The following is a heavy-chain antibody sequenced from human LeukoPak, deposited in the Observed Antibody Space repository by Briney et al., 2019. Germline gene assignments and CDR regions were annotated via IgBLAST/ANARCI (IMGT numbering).Heavy chain of an antibody. J-gene: IGHJ3*02. D-gene: IGHD5-18*01. CDR3: ATGVTHYAFDI. CDR1: GYTLTELS. Sequence: ASVKVSCKVSGYTLTELSMHWVRQAPGKGLEWMGGSDPEDAETIYAQKFQGRVTMTEDTSTDTAYMELSSLRSEDTAVYYCATGVTHYAFDIWGQGTMVTASS. V-gene: IGHV1-24*01. CDR2: SDPEDAET.